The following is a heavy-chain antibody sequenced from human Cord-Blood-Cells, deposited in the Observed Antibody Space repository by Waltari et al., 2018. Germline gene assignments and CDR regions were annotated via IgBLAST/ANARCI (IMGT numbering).Heavy chain of an antibody. CDR1: GYTFTRYD. Sequence: QVQLVQSGAEVTKPGASVKVSCKASGYTFTRYDINWVRQATGQGLEWMGWMNPNSGNTGYAQKFQGRVTMTRNTSISTAYMVLSSLRSEDTAVYYCARQEQQLVRQGIDYWGQGTLVTVSS. V-gene: IGHV1-8*01. CDR2: MNPNSGNT. CDR3: ARQEQQLVRQGIDY. J-gene: IGHJ4*02. D-gene: IGHD6-13*01.